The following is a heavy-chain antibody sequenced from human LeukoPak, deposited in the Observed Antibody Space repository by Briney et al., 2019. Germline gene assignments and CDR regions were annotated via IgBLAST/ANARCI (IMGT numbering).Heavy chain of an antibody. D-gene: IGHD3-22*01. V-gene: IGHV3-23*01. J-gene: IGHJ4*02. Sequence: GGSLRLSCAASGFTFSSYAMSWVRQAPGKGLEWVSAISGSGGSTYYADSVKGRFTISRDNSKNTLYLQMNSLRAEDTAVYYCAKRGGSGYYMYYFDYWGQGTLVTVSS. CDR3: AKRGGSGYYMYYFDY. CDR1: GFTFSSYA. CDR2: ISGSGGST.